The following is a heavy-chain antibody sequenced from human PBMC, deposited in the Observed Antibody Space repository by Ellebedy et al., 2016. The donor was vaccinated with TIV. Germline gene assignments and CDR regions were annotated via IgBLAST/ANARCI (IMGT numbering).Heavy chain of an antibody. D-gene: IGHD3-9*01. V-gene: IGHV3-33*08. Sequence: GESLKISXAASGFTFSSYWMSWVRQAPGKGLEWVAVIWYDGSNKYYADSVKGRFTISRDNSKNTLYLQMNSLRAEDTAVYYCGGAHVEKSGYDILTGYYTPYYYYGMDVWGQGTTVTVSS. CDR1: GFTFSSYW. CDR3: GGAHVEKSGYDILTGYYTPYYYYGMDV. CDR2: IWYDGSNK. J-gene: IGHJ6*02.